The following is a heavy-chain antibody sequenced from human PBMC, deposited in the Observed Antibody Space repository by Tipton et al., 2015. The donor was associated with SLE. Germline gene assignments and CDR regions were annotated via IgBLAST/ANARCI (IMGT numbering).Heavy chain of an antibody. D-gene: IGHD6-19*01. CDR1: GFTFRSYD. Sequence: SLRLSCAASGFTFRSYDMHWVRQAPGKGLEWMAVIWYDGTNKYYADSVKGRFTISRDNSKNTLYLQMNSLRAEDTAVYYCASRSAVYWYFALWGRGTLVTVSS. CDR2: IWYDGTNK. V-gene: IGHV3-33*01. CDR3: ASRSAVYWYFAL. J-gene: IGHJ2*01.